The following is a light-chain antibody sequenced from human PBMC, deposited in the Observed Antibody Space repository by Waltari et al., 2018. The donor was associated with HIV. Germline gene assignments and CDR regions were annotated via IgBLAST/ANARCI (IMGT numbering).Light chain of an antibody. CDR2: EVS. J-gene: IGLJ2*01. CDR3: CSYAGSSTPV. CDR1: SRDVGSYNL. Sequence: QSALTQPASVSGSPGPSITISCTGTSRDVGSYNLVSWYQQHPGKAPKLMIYEVSKRPSGVSNRFSGSKSGNTASLTISGLQAEDEADYYCCSYAGSSTPVFGGGTKLTVL. V-gene: IGLV2-23*02.